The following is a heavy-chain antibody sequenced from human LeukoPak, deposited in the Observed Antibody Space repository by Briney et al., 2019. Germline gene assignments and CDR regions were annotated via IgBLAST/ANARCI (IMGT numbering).Heavy chain of an antibody. J-gene: IGHJ4*02. CDR2: ISGSGGST. D-gene: IGHD3-22*01. CDR1: GFTFSSYG. Sequence: GGTLRLSCAASGFTFSSYGMSWVRQAPGKGLEWVSAISGSGGSTYYADSVKGRFTISRDNSKNTLYLQMNSLRAEDTAVYYCAKASYYDSSGYALFGYWGQGTLVTVSS. V-gene: IGHV3-23*01. CDR3: AKASYYDSSGYALFGY.